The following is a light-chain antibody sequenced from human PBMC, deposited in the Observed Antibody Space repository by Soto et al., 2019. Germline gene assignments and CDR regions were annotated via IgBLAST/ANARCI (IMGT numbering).Light chain of an antibody. CDR2: LEGSGTY. Sequence: QSMLTQSSSASASLGSSVKLTCTLSSGHSSYIIAWHQQKPGKAPRYLMNLEGSGTYNKGSGVPDRFSGSSSGADRYLTISNLQFEDEADYYCETWDSNTRVFGGGTKVTVL. V-gene: IGLV4-60*02. CDR3: ETWDSNTRV. CDR1: SGHSSYI. J-gene: IGLJ3*02.